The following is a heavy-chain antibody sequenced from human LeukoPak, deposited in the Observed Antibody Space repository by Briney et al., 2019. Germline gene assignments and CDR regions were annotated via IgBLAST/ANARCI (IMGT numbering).Heavy chain of an antibody. CDR2: ISGSGGST. J-gene: IGHJ6*03. Sequence: GGSLRLSCAASGFTFSSYAMSWVRQAPGKGLEWVSAISGSGGSTYYADSVKGRFTISRDNSKHTLYLQMNSLRAEDTAVYYCAKVAHYDFWSGPDYYMDVWGKGTTVTVSS. D-gene: IGHD3-3*01. CDR1: GFTFSSYA. CDR3: AKVAHYDFWSGPDYYMDV. V-gene: IGHV3-23*01.